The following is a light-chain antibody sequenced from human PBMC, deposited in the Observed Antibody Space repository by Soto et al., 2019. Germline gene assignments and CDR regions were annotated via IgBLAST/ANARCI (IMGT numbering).Light chain of an antibody. Sequence: DIQMTQSPSSLSASVGDRVTITCRASQSISSYLNWYQQKPGKAPKLLIYAASSLHSGVPSRFSGSGSGTEFTLTVTSLQPEDFATYFCQQYDKYSTFGHGTKVDIK. CDR2: AAS. J-gene: IGKJ1*01. CDR1: QSISSY. CDR3: QQYDKYST. V-gene: IGKV1-39*01.